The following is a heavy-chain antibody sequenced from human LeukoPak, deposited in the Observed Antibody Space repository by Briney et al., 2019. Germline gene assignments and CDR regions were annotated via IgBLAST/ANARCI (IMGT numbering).Heavy chain of an antibody. Sequence: PGGTLRLSCAASGFTFSNHGMSWVRQAPGKGLEWVSAISGSGGSTYYADSVKGRFTISRDNSKNTLYLQMNSLRAEDTAVYYCAKDRGAAAGTDQFDYWGQGTLVTVSS. J-gene: IGHJ4*02. CDR2: ISGSGGST. D-gene: IGHD6-13*01. CDR3: AKDRGAAAGTDQFDY. V-gene: IGHV3-23*01. CDR1: GFTFSNHG.